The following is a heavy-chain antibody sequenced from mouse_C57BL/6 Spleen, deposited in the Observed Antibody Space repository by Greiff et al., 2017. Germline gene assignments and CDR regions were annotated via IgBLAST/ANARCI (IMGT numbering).Heavy chain of an antibody. J-gene: IGHJ4*01. V-gene: IGHV1-72*01. Sequence: QVQLQQPGAELVMPGASVKLSCKASGYTFTSYWLHWVKQRPGRGLEWIGRIDPNSGGTKYNEKFKSKATLTVDKPSSTAYMQLSSLTSEDAAVYCCARGYDGGYYAMDYWGQGTSVTVSS. CDR3: ARGYDGGYYAMDY. D-gene: IGHD2-2*01. CDR2: IDPNSGGT. CDR1: GYTFTSYW.